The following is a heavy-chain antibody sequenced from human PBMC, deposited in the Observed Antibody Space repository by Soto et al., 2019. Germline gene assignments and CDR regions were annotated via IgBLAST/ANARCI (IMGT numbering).Heavy chain of an antibody. J-gene: IGHJ3*02. CDR3: ARDSGITIFGVVHTDAFDI. CDR2: IYHTGKA. D-gene: IGHD3-3*01. CDR1: GDSISGNNW. V-gene: IGHV4-4*02. Sequence: SETLSLTCAVSGDSISGNNWWSWVRQSPGKGLEWIGEIYHTGKATYNPSLKTRVTMSVDKSKIQFSLEVRSVTVADTAVYYCARDSGITIFGVVHTDAFDIWGQGTMVTVSS.